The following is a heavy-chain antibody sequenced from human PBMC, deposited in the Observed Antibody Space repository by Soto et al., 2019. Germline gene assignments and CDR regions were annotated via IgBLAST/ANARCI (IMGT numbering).Heavy chain of an antibody. CDR3: ARDHYYDSSDYREGYYNWFDP. J-gene: IGHJ5*02. CDR1: GFTFGIYS. Sequence: PGGSLRLSCAASGFTFGIYSMSWVRQAPGKGLEWVSSISSSSSYIYYADSVKGRFTVSRDNAKNSLYLQMNSLRAEDTAVYYCARDHYYDSSDYREGYYNWFDPWGQGTLVTVSS. CDR2: ISSSSSYI. V-gene: IGHV3-21*01. D-gene: IGHD3-22*01.